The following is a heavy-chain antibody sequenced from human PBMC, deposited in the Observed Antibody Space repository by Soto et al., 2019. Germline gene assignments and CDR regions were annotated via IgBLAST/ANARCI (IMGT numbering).Heavy chain of an antibody. CDR3: ATHFPEVYYDSSGYPSFQH. V-gene: IGHV3-33*01. D-gene: IGHD3-22*01. CDR2: IWYDGSNK. J-gene: IGHJ1*01. CDR1: GFTFSSYG. Sequence: PGGSLRLSCAASGFTFSSYGMHWVRQAPGKGLEWVAVIWYDGSNKYYADSVKGRFTISRDNSKNTLYLQMNSLRAEDTAVYYCATHFPEVYYDSSGYPSFQHWGQGTLVTVSS.